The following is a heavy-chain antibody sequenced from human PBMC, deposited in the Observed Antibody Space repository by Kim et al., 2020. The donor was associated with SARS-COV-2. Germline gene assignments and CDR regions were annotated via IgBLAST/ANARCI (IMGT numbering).Heavy chain of an antibody. D-gene: IGHD2-2*02. CDR3: AREVGHCSSTSCYTGWFDP. V-gene: IGHV1-18*04. J-gene: IGHJ5*02. Sequence: ASVKVSCKASGYTFTSYGISWVRQAPGQGLEWMGWISAYNGNTNYAQKLQGRVTMTTDTSTSTAYMELRSLRSDDTAVYYCAREVGHCSSTSCYTGWFDPWGQGTLVTVSS. CDR2: ISAYNGNT. CDR1: GYTFTSYG.